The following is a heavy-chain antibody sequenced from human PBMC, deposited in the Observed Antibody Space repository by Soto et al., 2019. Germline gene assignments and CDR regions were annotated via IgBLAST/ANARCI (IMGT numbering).Heavy chain of an antibody. CDR3: AREAAWKEFDS. CDR2: IGTAGDT. D-gene: IGHD1-1*01. V-gene: IGHV3-13*01. CDR1: GFTFSSYD. Sequence: GGSLRLSCAASGFTFSSYDMHWVRQATGKGMEWVSAIGTAGDTYYPGSVKGRFTISRENAKNSLYLQMNSLRAEDTAVYYCAREAAWKEFDSWGQGTLVTVPS. J-gene: IGHJ4*02.